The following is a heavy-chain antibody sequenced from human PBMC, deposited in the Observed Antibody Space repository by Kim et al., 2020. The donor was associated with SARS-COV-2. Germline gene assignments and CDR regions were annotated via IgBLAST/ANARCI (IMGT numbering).Heavy chain of an antibody. D-gene: IGHD3-10*01. V-gene: IGHV3-9*01. CDR3: AKVGYYGSGMGYGMDV. J-gene: IGHJ6*02. CDR1: GFTFDDYA. CDR2: ISWNSGSI. Sequence: GGSLRLSCAASGFTFDDYAMHWVRQAPGKGLEWVSGISWNSGSIGYADSVKGRFTISRDNAKNSLYLQMNSLRAEDTALYYCAKVGYYGSGMGYGMDVWGQGTTVTVSS.